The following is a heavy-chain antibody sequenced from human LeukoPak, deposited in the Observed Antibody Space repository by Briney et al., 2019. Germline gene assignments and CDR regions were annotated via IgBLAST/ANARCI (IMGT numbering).Heavy chain of an antibody. CDR1: GYTFTSYD. CDR3: ARHLNGYCGGDCYFFDY. CDR2: MNPNSGNT. Sequence: ASVKVSCKASGYTFTSYDINWVRQATGQGLEWMGWMNPNSGNTGYAQKFQGRVTMTRNTSISTAYMELSSLKASDTAMYYCARHLNGYCGGDCYFFDYWGQGTLVTVSS. V-gene: IGHV1-8*01. J-gene: IGHJ4*02. D-gene: IGHD2-21*02.